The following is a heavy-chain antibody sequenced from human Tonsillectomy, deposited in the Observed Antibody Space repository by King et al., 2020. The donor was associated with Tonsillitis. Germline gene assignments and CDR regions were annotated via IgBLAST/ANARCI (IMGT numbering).Heavy chain of an antibody. V-gene: IGHV3-49*04. J-gene: IGHJ4*02. CDR3: TRVSTMIVVVPDY. Sequence: DVQLVESGGGLVQPGRSLRLSCTASGFTFGDYAMSWVRQAPGKGLECVGFIRSKSYGGTTEYAASVKGRFTISRDNSKSIAYLQMNSLKTEDTDVYYCTRVSTMIVVVPDYWGQGTLVTVSS. CDR2: IRSKSYGGTT. CDR1: GFTFGDYA. D-gene: IGHD3-22*01.